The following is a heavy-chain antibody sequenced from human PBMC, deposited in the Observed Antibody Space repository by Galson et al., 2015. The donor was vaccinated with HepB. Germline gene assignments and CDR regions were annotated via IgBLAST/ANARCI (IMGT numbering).Heavy chain of an antibody. CDR3: AGEGTADRNRWRNGFGV. Sequence: CAISGDSVSGDSASWNWIRRSPSRGLEWLGRTYYRSKWYHDYALSVKSRININSDTSKNQFSLQLSSVTPEDTAVYYCAGEGTADRNRWRNGFGVWGQGTVVTVSS. CDR1: GDSVSGDSAS. J-gene: IGHJ3*01. V-gene: IGHV6-1*01. D-gene: IGHD3-22*01. CDR2: TYYRSKWYH.